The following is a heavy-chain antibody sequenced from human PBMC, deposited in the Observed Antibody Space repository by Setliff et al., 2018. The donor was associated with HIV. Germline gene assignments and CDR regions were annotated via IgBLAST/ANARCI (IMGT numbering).Heavy chain of an antibody. CDR2: IYHSGST. CDR3: ARGGAVAGS. CDR1: GGSLTNYY. J-gene: IGHJ4*02. Sequence: SETLSLTCTVYGGSLTNYYWTWIRQSPGKGLEWIGSIYHSGSTYYNPSLKSRVTISVDTSKNQFSLKLSSVTAADTAVYYCARGGAVAGSWGQGTLVTVSS. D-gene: IGHD6-19*01. V-gene: IGHV4-59*12.